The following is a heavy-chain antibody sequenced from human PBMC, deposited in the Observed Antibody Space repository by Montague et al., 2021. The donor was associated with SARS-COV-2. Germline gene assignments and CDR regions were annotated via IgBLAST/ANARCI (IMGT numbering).Heavy chain of an antibody. CDR2: ISHGGGT. CDR1: GGSFSSY. CDR3: ASHCGGGRCYFGMDV. Sequence: SLTCDVYGGSFSSYWSWIRQPPGRGLEWVGQISHGGGTNYNPSLKSRVTISVNTSKNQVSLKLSSVTAPDTAVYYCASHCGGGRCYFGMDVWGQGTTVTVSS. V-gene: IGHV4-34*01. D-gene: IGHD2-15*01. J-gene: IGHJ6*02.